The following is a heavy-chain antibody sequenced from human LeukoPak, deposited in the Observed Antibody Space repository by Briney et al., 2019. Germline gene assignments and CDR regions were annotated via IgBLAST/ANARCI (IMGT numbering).Heavy chain of an antibody. D-gene: IGHD6-13*01. Sequence: SETLSLTCTVSGGSISSGSYYWSWIRQPPGKGLEWIGRIYTSGSTNYNPSLKSRVTMSVDTSKNQFSLKLSSVTAADTAVYYFARFVRGIAHNGFDPWGQGTLVTVSS. J-gene: IGHJ5*02. CDR2: IYTSGST. V-gene: IGHV4-61*02. CDR1: GGSISSGSYY. CDR3: ARFVRGIAHNGFDP.